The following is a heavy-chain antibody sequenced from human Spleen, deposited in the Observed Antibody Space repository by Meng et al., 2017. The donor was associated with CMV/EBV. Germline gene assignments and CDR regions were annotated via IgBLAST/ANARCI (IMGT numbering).Heavy chain of an antibody. CDR3: ARDQSSSSGSFDY. CDR1: GFTFSRYA. D-gene: IGHD6-6*01. CDR2: ISYDGSNT. V-gene: IGHV3-30*04. J-gene: IGHJ4*02. Sequence: AAFGFTFSRYAMHWVPQAPGKGLEWVAVISYDGSNTYYADSVKGRFTISRDNSKNTLYLQMNSLRAEDTAVYYCARDQSSSSGSFDYWGQGTLVTVSS.